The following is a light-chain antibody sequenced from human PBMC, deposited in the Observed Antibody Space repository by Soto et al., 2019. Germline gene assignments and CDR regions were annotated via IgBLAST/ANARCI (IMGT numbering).Light chain of an antibody. V-gene: IGLV1-40*01. CDR1: SSNIGSGYA. J-gene: IGLJ2*01. Sequence: QSVLTQPPSVSGAPGQRVTISCTGSSSNIGSGYAVHWYQQLPGTGPRLLIYDSTSRPSGAPDRFSGSKSGTSASLAITGLQAEDEADYYCQSYDSSLSGSVLFGGGTKLTVL. CDR3: QSYDSSLSGSVL. CDR2: DST.